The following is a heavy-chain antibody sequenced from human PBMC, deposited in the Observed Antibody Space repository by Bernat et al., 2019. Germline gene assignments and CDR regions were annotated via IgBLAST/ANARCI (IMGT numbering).Heavy chain of an antibody. CDR2: INHSGST. V-gene: IGHV4-39*07. CDR1: AGSISSHNYF. D-gene: IGHD3-10*01. J-gene: IGHJ4*02. CDR3: ARRVEPAMVQGGLFDY. Sequence: QLQLQESGPGLVKPSETLSLTCTVSAGSISSHNYFWGWIREPPGKGLEWIGEINHSGSTNYNPSLKSRVTISVDTSKNQFSLKLSSVTAADTAVYYCARRVEPAMVQGGLFDYWGQGTLVTVSS.